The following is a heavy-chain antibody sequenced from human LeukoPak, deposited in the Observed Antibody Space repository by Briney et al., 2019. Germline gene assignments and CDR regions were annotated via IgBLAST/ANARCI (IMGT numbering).Heavy chain of an antibody. J-gene: IGHJ4*02. V-gene: IGHV1-46*01. CDR1: GYSFTNNY. CDR2: INPSDGST. Sequence: ASVKVSCKASGYSFTNNYIHWVRQAPGQGLEWMGMINPSDGSTNYAQGFQGRVTMTRDMSTSTVYMELSSLRSEDTALYYCARDFARSYTPGSGFRHYFDYWGQGTLVTVSS. D-gene: IGHD3-3*01. CDR3: ARDFARSYTPGSGFRHYFDY.